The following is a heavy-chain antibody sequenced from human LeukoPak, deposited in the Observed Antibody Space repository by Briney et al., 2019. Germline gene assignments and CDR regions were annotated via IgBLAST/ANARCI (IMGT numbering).Heavy chain of an antibody. D-gene: IGHD2-2*01. J-gene: IGHJ6*02. Sequence: SVTLSLTCPVSGGSISSYYWSWIRQPPGKGLEXIGYIYYSGSTNYNPSLKSRVTISVDTSKNQFSLKLSSVTAADTAVYYCARYVGGYCSSTSCPSVGMDVWGQGTTVTVSS. V-gene: IGHV4-59*01. CDR3: ARYVGGYCSSTSCPSVGMDV. CDR2: IYYSGST. CDR1: GGSISSYY.